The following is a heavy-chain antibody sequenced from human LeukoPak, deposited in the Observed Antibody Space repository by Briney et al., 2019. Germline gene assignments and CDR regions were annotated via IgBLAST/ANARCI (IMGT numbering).Heavy chain of an antibody. CDR3: AKCMSGSGVCLNFDS. CDR2: ISSGYSST. Sequence: GGSLRLSCEASGFTFTTYAMSWVRQAPGKGLQWVSGISSGYSSTYYTDSVKGRFTISRDNSKNTLYLQINSLRAEDTAVYYCAKCMSGSGVCLNFDSWGQGILVTVSS. CDR1: GFTFTTYA. J-gene: IGHJ4*02. V-gene: IGHV3-23*01. D-gene: IGHD2-21*02.